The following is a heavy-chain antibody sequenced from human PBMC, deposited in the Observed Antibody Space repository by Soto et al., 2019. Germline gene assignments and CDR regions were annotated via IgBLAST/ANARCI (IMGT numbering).Heavy chain of an antibody. D-gene: IGHD3-10*01. J-gene: IGHJ6*02. Sequence: EVQLVESGGGLVQPGGSLRLSCAASGIPVSSNYMTWVRQAPGKGLEWVSVLHSGGDTYNANSVKGRFTISRHDSTNTLFLQMNSLTPEDTAVYYCARDGPYYYASRMDVWGQGTTVTVSS. CDR1: GIPVSSNY. V-gene: IGHV3-53*04. CDR2: LHSGGDT. CDR3: ARDGPYYYASRMDV.